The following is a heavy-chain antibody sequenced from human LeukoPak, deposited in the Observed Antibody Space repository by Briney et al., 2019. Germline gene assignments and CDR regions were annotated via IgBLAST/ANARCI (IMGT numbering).Heavy chain of an antibody. CDR2: IYPGDSDT. J-gene: IGHJ3*02. CDR3: ANTRFKNLFDAFDI. Sequence: GESLKISCKASENSFTTSWIGWVRQMPGRSLEWMGIIYPGDSDTRYSPSFQGQVTISADKSISTAYLQWSSLKASDTAMYYCANTRFKNLFDAFDIWGQGTMVTVSS. D-gene: IGHD1-14*01. CDR1: ENSFTTSW. V-gene: IGHV5-51*01.